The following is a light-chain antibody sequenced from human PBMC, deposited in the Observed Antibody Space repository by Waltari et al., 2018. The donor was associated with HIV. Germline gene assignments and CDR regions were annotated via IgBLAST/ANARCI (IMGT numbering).Light chain of an antibody. CDR3: QQSSGVPPYT. Sequence: DIQMTQSPSSLSSSVGDRVTITCRAGQNISNYLNWYQQKAGKAPKLLSDAASSVQSGVPSRFSGSGSVTDFTLTISSLQPEDCATYYCQQSSGVPPYTFGQGTKLELK. V-gene: IGKV1-39*01. CDR2: AAS. CDR1: QNISNY. J-gene: IGKJ2*01.